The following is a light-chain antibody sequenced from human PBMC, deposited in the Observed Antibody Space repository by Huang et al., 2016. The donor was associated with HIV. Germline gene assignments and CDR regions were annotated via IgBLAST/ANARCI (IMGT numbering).Light chain of an antibody. V-gene: IGKV3D-11*03. CDR1: QKFTDT. CDR2: HAA. Sequence: EIVLTQSPATLSLSPGERATLSCRASQKFTDTLAWYRQKPGQAPSPLIYHAANRATGTPARFSGSGSGTDFTLTSSSLEPEDFAVYYCQERIQWPRLTFGGGTKVEIK. J-gene: IGKJ4*01. CDR3: QERIQWPRLT.